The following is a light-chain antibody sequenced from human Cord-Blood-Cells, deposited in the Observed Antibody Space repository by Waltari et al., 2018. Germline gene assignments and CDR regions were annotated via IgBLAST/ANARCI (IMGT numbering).Light chain of an antibody. Sequence: EIVMTQSPATLYVSPGERATLSCRASQSVSSNLAWYQQKPGQAPRLLIYGASTRATGIPVRFRGSESGTEFTLTNSRLQSEDFAVYYCQQYNNWPPYTFGQGTKLEIK. CDR1: QSVSSN. V-gene: IGKV3-15*01. CDR2: GAS. CDR3: QQYNNWPPYT. J-gene: IGKJ2*01.